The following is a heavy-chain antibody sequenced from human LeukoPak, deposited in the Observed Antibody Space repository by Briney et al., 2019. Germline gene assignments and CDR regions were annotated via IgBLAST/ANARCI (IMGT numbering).Heavy chain of an antibody. V-gene: IGHV3-23*01. D-gene: IGHD3-22*01. CDR1: GFIFSKYA. CDR3: AKDQSIEKWLSFHY. J-gene: IGHJ4*02. Sequence: GGSLRLSCAAAGFIFSKYAMSWVRQAPGKWLEWVSAISGSGVYTYYADSVKGRFTISRDNSTNMIYLQMNSLRVEDTAVYYCAKDQSIEKWLSFHYWGQGTLVTVSS. CDR2: ISGSGVYT.